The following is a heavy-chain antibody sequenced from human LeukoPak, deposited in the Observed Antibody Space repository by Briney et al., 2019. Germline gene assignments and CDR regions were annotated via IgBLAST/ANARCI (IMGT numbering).Heavy chain of an antibody. CDR1: GFPFSSYS. J-gene: IGHJ4*02. Sequence: AGGSLRLSCAASGFPFSSYSMNWVRQATGRGLEGVSYISSSSSTLYYASSVKGRLTISRDNAKNSLYLQMNSLRAEDTAVYYCSRDDGSSWYNFDYWGQGTLVTVSS. CDR3: SRDDGSSWYNFDY. D-gene: IGHD6-13*01. V-gene: IGHV3-48*01. CDR2: ISSSSSTL.